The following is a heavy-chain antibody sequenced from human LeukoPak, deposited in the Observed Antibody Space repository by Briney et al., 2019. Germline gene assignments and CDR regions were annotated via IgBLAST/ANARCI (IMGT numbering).Heavy chain of an antibody. CDR2: FDPEDGET. CDR3: ATDRHTKYDSGIDAFDI. J-gene: IGHJ3*02. V-gene: IGHV1-24*01. D-gene: IGHD3-10*01. Sequence: ASVKVSCKVSGYTHTELSMHWVRQAPGKGLEWMGGFDPEDGETIYAQKFQGRLTMTEDTSTDTAYMELSSLRSEDTAVYYCATDRHTKYDSGIDAFDIWGQGTMVTVSS. CDR1: GYTHTELS.